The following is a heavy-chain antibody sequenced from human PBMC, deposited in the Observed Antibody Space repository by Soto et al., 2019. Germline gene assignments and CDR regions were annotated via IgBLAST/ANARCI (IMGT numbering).Heavy chain of an antibody. V-gene: IGHV3-23*02. CDR3: AKPESPPAKTFDS. J-gene: IGHJ4*02. Sequence: EVQLLESGGGLVQPGGSLRLSCAASGFTFSSYAMRWVRQAPGKGLEWVSAISDSGGRKYYEDSVKGRFTISQDNSKNAQYLQMNSLRAEDTDVYYCAKPESPPAKTFDSWGQGTLVNVSS. CDR2: ISDSGGRK. D-gene: IGHD6-25*01. CDR1: GFTFSSYA.